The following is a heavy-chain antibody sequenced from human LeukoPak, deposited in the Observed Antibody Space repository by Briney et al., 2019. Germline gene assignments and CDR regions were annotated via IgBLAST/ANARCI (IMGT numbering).Heavy chain of an antibody. CDR3: AGQPAYYYDSSGPGYFDY. CDR2: ISAYNGHT. D-gene: IGHD3-22*01. CDR1: GYTFNSYG. Sequence: EASVKVSCKASGYTFNSYGISWVRQAPGQGLEWMGWISAYNGHTNYAQKFQGRVTITADKSTSTAYMELSSLRSEDTAVYYCAGQPAYYYDSSGPGYFDYWGQGTLVTVSS. J-gene: IGHJ4*02. V-gene: IGHV1-18*01.